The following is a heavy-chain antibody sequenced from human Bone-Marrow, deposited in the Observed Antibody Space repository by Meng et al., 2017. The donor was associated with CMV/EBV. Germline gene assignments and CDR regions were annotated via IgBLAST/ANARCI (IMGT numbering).Heavy chain of an antibody. D-gene: IGHD2/OR15-2a*01. CDR1: GFTFSTYG. J-gene: IGHJ4*01. Sequence: GGSLRLSCEASGFTFSTYGMHGVRQAPGKGLEWVAVIWYDGTHQNYGDSVKGRFTISRDNSKNTLYLHMNSLRVVDTAVYYCAKDRISMSYYFDSWGHGTLVTVSS. CDR2: IWYDGTHQ. CDR3: AKDRISMSYYFDS. V-gene: IGHV3-33*06.